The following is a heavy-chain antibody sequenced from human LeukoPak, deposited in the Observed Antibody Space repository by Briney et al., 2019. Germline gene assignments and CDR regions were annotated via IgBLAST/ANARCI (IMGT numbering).Heavy chain of an antibody. CDR1: GFTFSTYA. Sequence: QAGESLRLSCAASGFTFSTYAMSWVRQAPGKGLEWVAAISGSGGSTYYADSVKGRFTISRDNSENTLYLQMNSLRAEDTAVYYCVKDSGGYSSSSFGSWGQETLVTVSS. CDR2: ISGSGGST. J-gene: IGHJ4*02. CDR3: VKDSGGYSSSSFGS. D-gene: IGHD6-13*01. V-gene: IGHV3-23*01.